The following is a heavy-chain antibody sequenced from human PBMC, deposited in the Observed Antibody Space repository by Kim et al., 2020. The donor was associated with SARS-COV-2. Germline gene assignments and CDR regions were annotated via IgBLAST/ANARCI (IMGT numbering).Heavy chain of an antibody. Sequence: GGSLRLSCTASGFTFSPFAMHWVRQAPGKGLEWVAVIRSDESKRYYAESVKDRFTISRDNSKNTLYLQMNSLRAEDTDIYFCARNFGSATMIGDVWGLG. CDR3: ARNFGSATMIGDV. CDR2: IRSDESKR. V-gene: IGHV3-33*01. CDR1: GFTFSPFA. D-gene: IGHD3-10*01. J-gene: IGHJ3*01.